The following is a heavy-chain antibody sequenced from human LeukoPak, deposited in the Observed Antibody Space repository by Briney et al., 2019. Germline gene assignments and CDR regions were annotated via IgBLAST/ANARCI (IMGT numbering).Heavy chain of an antibody. V-gene: IGHV3-23*01. CDR1: GVTFSSDS. Sequence: TGGTLRLSCAASGVTFSSDSMSWVRQAPGKGQEWVSGIVGSGTSTYYADSVKGRFTISGDTSKNPFSLQMNSLSAEDTAVYYCAKGTTANQSVLFDIWGQGTMVTVSS. CDR2: IVGSGTST. D-gene: IGHD1-14*01. J-gene: IGHJ3*02. CDR3: AKGTTANQSVLFDI.